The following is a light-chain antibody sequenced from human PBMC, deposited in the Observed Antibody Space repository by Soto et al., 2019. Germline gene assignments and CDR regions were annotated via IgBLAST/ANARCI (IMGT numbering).Light chain of an antibody. V-gene: IGLV2-14*01. CDR2: EVS. CDR3: SSFSSPTNLL. CDR1: TSDVGGYNY. J-gene: IGLJ2*01. Sequence: QSVLTQPASVSGSPGQSITISCTGTTSDVGGYNYVSWYQHHPGKAPKLMIYEVSNRPSGVSNRFSGSKSGNMASLTISGLQAEDEADYYCSSFSSPTNLLFGGGTKLTVL.